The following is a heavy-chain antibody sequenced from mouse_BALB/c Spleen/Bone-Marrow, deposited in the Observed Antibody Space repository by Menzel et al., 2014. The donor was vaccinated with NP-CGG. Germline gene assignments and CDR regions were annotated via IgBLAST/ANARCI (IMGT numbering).Heavy chain of an antibody. CDR2: IDTSDSYT. CDR3: ARGDWDDAY. J-gene: IGHJ3*01. Sequence: QVQLQQSGPELVMPGASVKMSCKASGYTFTDYWMHWVKQRPGQGLEWIGAIDTSDSYTSYNQKFKGKATLTVDESSSTAYMQLSSLTSEDSAVYYCARGDWDDAYWGQGTLVTVSA. D-gene: IGHD4-1*01. V-gene: IGHV1-69*01. CDR1: GYTFTDYW.